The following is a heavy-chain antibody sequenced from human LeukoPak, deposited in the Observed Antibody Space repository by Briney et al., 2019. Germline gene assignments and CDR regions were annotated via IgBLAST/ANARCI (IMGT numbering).Heavy chain of an antibody. CDR1: GFTFSQYG. CDR2: ISYDGSNK. D-gene: IGHD2-15*01. J-gene: IGHJ4*02. CDR3: AKEEVVAATAYYFDY. Sequence: GGSLRLPCAASGFTFSQYGMHWVRQAPGKGLEWVAVISYDGSNKYYADSVKGRFTIPRDSSKNTLYLQMNSLRAEDTAVYYCAKEEVVAATAYYFDYWGQGTLVTVSS. V-gene: IGHV3-30*18.